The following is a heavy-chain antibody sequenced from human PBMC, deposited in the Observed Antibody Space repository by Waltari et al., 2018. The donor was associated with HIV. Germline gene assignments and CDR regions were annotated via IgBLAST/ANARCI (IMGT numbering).Heavy chain of an antibody. CDR3: ARDKLGDSAPV. J-gene: IGHJ6*02. CDR2: ISGTTNTK. Sequence: EVQLVESGGGLVQPGGTLRLSCSVSGFSIPTYSIYWVRQRPGKGLELISYISGTTNTKYYAESVKGRFTVSRDNAKNSAFLDMSALRDDVTAIYYCARDKLGDSAPVWGQGTTVAVSS. D-gene: IGHD1-26*01. CDR1: GFSIPTYS. V-gene: IGHV3-48*02.